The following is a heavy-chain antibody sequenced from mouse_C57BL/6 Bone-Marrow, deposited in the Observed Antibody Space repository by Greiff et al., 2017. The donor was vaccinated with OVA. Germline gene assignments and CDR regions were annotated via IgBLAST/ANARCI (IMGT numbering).Heavy chain of an antibody. CDR1: GFSLTSYG. D-gene: IGHD2-3*01. J-gene: IGHJ4*01. V-gene: IGHV2-5*01. CDR3: AKRGGDGYFYAMDY. CDR2: IWRVGST. Sequence: QVQLQQSGPGLVQPSQSLSITCTVSGFSLTSYGVHWVRQSPGKGLEWLGVIWRVGSTDYNAAFMSRLSITKDNSKSQVFFKMNSLQADDTAIYYCAKRGGDGYFYAMDYWGQGTSVTVSS.